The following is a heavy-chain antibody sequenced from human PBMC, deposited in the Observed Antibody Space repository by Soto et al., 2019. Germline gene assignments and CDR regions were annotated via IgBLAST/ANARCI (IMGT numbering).Heavy chain of an antibody. CDR2: INPSGGST. CDR3: AREVTVAPWWFAP. D-gene: IGHD6-19*01. V-gene: IGHV1-46*01. J-gene: IGHJ5*02. CDR1: GYTFTSYY. Sequence: ASVKVSCKASGYTFTSYYMHWVRQAPGQGLEWMGIINPSGGSTSYAQKFQGRVTMTRDTSTSTVYMELSSLRSEDTAVYYWAREVTVAPWWFAPWGQGTLVTVSS.